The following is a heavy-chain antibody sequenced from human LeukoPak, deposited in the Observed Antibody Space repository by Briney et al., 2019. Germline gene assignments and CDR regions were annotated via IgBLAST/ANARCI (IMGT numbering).Heavy chain of an antibody. CDR2: INPNSGGT. V-gene: IGHV1-2*04. Sequence: ASVTVSCKASGYTFTGYYMHWVRQAPGQGLEWMGWINPNSGGTNYAQKFQGWVTMTRDTSISTAYMELSRLRSDDTAVYYCARGRINDYVWGSYRQNFDYWGQGTLVTVSS. CDR1: GYTFTGYY. CDR3: ARGRINDYVWGSYRQNFDY. D-gene: IGHD3-16*02. J-gene: IGHJ4*02.